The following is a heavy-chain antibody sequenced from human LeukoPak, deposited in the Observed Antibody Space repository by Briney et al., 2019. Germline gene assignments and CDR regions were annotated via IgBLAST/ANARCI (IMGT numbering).Heavy chain of an antibody. CDR2: INTYNGNT. CDR3: AKDRAAARNFDI. Sequence: GASVKVSCKASGGTFSSYAISWVRQAPGQGLEWVGWINTYNGNTKYTERFQGRVTMTTDTSTTTAYMELKSLRSDDTAIYYCAKDRAAARNFDIWGQGTLVTVSS. J-gene: IGHJ4*02. D-gene: IGHD6-13*01. V-gene: IGHV1-18*01. CDR1: GGTFSSYA.